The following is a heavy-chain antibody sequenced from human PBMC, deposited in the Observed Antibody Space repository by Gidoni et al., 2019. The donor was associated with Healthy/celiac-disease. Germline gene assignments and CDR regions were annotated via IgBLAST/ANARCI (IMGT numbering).Heavy chain of an antibody. CDR1: GGSISSSSYY. J-gene: IGHJ4*02. V-gene: IGHV4-39*01. D-gene: IGHD3-10*01. CDR3: ARGYYYGSGLFGY. CDR2: IYYSGST. Sequence: QLQLQASGPGLVKPSETLSLTCTVSGGSISSSSYYWGWIRQPPGKGLEWIGSIYYSGSTYYNPSLKSRVTISVDTSKNQFSLKLSSVTAADTAVYYCARGYYYGSGLFGYWGQGTLVTVSS.